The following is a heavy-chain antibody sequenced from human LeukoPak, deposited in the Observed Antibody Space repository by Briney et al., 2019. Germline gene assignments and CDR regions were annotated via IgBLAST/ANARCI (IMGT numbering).Heavy chain of an antibody. J-gene: IGHJ4*02. CDR1: GFTFSGGW. CDR2: VSSAGYTT. V-gene: IGHV3-74*01. CDR3: AREQGALDS. Sequence: GGSLRLSCAASGFTFSGGWMHWVRQAPGKGLVWVSHVSSAGYTTRYADSVKGRFTISRDNAKNTLYLQMNSLRAEDTAVYYCAREQGALDSWGQGTLVTVSS.